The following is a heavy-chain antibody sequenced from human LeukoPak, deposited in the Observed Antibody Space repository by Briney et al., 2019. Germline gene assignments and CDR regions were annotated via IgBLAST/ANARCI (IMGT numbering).Heavy chain of an antibody. V-gene: IGHV3-23*01. CDR2: ITTSGDTT. CDR3: AKAVGAYRGFFDY. D-gene: IGHD1-26*01. Sequence: GGSLRLSCAASGFTFSSYAMSWVRQAPGGGLEWVSSITTSGDTTYYADSVKGRFTISRDNSKNTLYLRLNSLRAEDTAIFYRAKAVGAYRGFFDYWGQGTLVTVSS. CDR1: GFTFSSYA. J-gene: IGHJ4*02.